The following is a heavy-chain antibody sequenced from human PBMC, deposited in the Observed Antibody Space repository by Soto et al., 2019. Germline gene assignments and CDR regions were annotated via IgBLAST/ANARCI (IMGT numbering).Heavy chain of an antibody. D-gene: IGHD1-26*01. Sequence: VQLVQSGPEVKRPGASVKVSCQTSGFTFTSYPFSWVRQAPGQGLEWLAWVHPYEGTTKVAHQFRDRITLTTDTSAATGVMELTRLTSDATAVYFCAREYYSTTTWIDYGGQGTLVAVSS. J-gene: IGHJ4*02. CDR2: VHPYEGTT. CDR3: AREYYSTTTWIDY. V-gene: IGHV1-18*04. CDR1: GFTFTSYP.